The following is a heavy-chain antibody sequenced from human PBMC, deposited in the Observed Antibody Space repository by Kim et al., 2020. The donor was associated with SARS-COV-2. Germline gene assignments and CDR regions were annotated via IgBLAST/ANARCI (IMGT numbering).Heavy chain of an antibody. CDR3: VRGNGFLAY. J-gene: IGHJ4*02. V-gene: IGHV4-59*09. CDR2: GSA. D-gene: IGHD3-3*01. Sequence: GSADYNPSLKSRVTISVDTSKNQYSLKLTSVTAADTAVYYCVRGNGFLAYWGQGALVTVSS.